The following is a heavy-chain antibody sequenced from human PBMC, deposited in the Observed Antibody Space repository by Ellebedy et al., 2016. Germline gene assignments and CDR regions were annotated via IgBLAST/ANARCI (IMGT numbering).Heavy chain of an antibody. V-gene: IGHV4-59*02. CDR1: GGSVSSDY. Sequence: SETLSLTCNVSGGSVSSDYWNWIRRPPGKGLEWIGYVFHTGTTNYNPSLKSRVTMSVDTTKSQFSLRLTSVTAADTAVYYCAKWNGGWYAFEVWGQGTMVTVSS. CDR3: AKWNGGWYAFEV. J-gene: IGHJ3*01. CDR2: VFHTGTT. D-gene: IGHD6-19*01.